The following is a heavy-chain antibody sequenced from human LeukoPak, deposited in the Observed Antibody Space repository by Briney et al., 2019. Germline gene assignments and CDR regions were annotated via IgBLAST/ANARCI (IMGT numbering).Heavy chain of an antibody. CDR1: GFTFSSYA. D-gene: IGHD2-2*01. J-gene: IGHJ5*02. CDR3: AKDVYCSSTSCSGWFDP. CDR2: ISGSGGST. Sequence: PGGSLRLSCAASGFTFSSYAMSWVRQAPGKGLEWVSAISGSGGSTYYADSVKGRFTISRDNSKNTLYLQMNSLRAGDTAVYYCAKDVYCSSTSCSGWFDPWGQGTLVTVSS. V-gene: IGHV3-23*01.